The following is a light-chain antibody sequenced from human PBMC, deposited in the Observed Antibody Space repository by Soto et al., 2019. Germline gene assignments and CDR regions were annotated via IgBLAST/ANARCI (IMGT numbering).Light chain of an antibody. CDR1: QSVSSN. Sequence: EIVMTQSPATLSVSPGERATLSCRASQSVSSNLAWYQQKPGQAPRLLIYDASTMATGIPARFSGSGSGTEFTLTISSLQSEDFAVYYCQQYNNWWTFGQGTKVEIK. V-gene: IGKV3-15*01. J-gene: IGKJ1*01. CDR3: QQYNNWWT. CDR2: DAS.